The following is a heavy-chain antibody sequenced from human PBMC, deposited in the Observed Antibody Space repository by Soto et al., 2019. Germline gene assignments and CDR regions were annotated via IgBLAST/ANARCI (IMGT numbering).Heavy chain of an antibody. Sequence: LKISCKASGYSFTTYWIGWVRQMPGKGLEWMGIIYPGDSDTRYSPSFQGQVTISADKSISNAYLQWSSLKASDSAMFYCARKDIAGNSVDFWGQGTLVTVSS. CDR2: IYPGDSDT. CDR3: ARKDIAGNSVDF. V-gene: IGHV5-51*01. D-gene: IGHD6-13*01. CDR1: GYSFTTYW. J-gene: IGHJ4*02.